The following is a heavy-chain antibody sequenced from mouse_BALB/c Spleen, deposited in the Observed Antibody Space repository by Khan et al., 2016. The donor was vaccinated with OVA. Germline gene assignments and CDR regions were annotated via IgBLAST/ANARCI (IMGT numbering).Heavy chain of an antibody. CDR3: ARGYYRYDEGYWYFDV. Sequence: EVQLLETGGGLVQPGGSLKLSCAASGFTFSGYGMSWVRQTPDKRLELVATINSNGGTSYYPDSVKGRFTISRDNAKNTLHLQMSSLKSEDTASYYCARGYYRYDEGYWYFDVWGAGTTVTVSS. V-gene: IGHV5-6-3*01. CDR2: INSNGGTS. D-gene: IGHD2-14*01. J-gene: IGHJ1*01. CDR1: GFTFSGYG.